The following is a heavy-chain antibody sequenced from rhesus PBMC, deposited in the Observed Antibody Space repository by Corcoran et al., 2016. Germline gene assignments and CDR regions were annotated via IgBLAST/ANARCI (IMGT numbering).Heavy chain of an antibody. V-gene: IGHV2-174*01. CDR2: IYWDDDK. Sequence: QVTLKESGPALVKPTQTLTLTCTFSGFSFTTSGMGVGWIRQPPGKALEWLALIYWDDDKRYNTSLKSRLTIYKDTYKNQVVLTMTNMDPVDTATYYCARGSSWRYDYWGQGVLVTVSS. D-gene: IGHD6-13*01. J-gene: IGHJ4*01. CDR3: ARGSSWRYDY. CDR1: GFSFTTSGMG.